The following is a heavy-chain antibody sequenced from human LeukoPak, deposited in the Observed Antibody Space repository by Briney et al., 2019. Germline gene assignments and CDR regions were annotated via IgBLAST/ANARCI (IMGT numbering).Heavy chain of an antibody. CDR1: GFTFSAYE. J-gene: IGHJ4*02. CDR3: VSAYGGLLDY. CDR2: ISGRGDTI. Sequence: GGSLRLSCAASGFTFSAYEMNWVRHAPGKGRDWLSYISGRGDTIYYAESVKGRFTISRDNAKTSLYLQMSSLRAEDTAVYYCVSAYGGLLDYWGQGTLVTVSS. D-gene: IGHD3-16*01. V-gene: IGHV3-48*03.